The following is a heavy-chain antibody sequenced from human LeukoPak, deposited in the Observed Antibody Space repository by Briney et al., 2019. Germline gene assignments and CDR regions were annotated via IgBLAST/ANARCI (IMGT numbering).Heavy chain of an antibody. CDR2: IWYDGTNK. CDR3: ARLIGVIPV. CDR1: GFAFSSFG. D-gene: IGHD3-10*01. V-gene: IGHV3-33*01. Sequence: GRSLRLSCAASGFAFSSFGMHWVRQAPGKGLEWVAVIWYDGTNKYYADSVKGRFTISRDNSKNTLYLQMNSLRAEDTAVYYCARLIGVIPVWGQGTLVTVSS. J-gene: IGHJ4*02.